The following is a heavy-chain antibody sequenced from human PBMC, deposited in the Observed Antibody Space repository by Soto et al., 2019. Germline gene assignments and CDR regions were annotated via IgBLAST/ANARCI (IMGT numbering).Heavy chain of an antibody. J-gene: IGHJ4*02. D-gene: IGHD6-13*01. V-gene: IGHV3-74*01. CDR3: ARVPVAAAGMGIDY. Sequence: EVQLVESGGGLVQPGGSLRLSCSASGFTFSSYWMHWVRQAPGKGLVWVSRIRGDGSGTNYADSVKGRFIISRDNTKNTLFLQMNSLGAEDTAVYYCARVPVAAAGMGIDYWGQGTLVTVSS. CDR1: GFTFSSYW. CDR2: IRGDGSGT.